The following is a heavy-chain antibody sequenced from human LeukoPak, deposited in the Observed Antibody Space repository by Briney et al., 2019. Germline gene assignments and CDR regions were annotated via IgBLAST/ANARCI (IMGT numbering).Heavy chain of an antibody. CDR2: IHPNDGDT. Sequence: ASVKVYCKASGYTFTNYYMHWVRQAPGQGLEWMGLIHPNDGDTKYAQEFQDRVTMTRDTSTSTVYMELSSLRSEDTAVYYCATYTQSGAQGVNDYWGQGTLVTVSS. D-gene: IGHD3-10*01. CDR3: ATYTQSGAQGVNDY. V-gene: IGHV1-46*01. CDR1: GYTFTNYY. J-gene: IGHJ4*02.